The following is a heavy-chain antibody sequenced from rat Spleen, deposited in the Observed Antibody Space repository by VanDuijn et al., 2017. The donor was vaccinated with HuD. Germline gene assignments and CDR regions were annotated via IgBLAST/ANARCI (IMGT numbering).Heavy chain of an antibody. J-gene: IGHJ3*01. D-gene: IGHD1-12*02. CDR1: DYSITSDY. CDR2: INSAGTT. V-gene: IGHV3-3*01. Sequence: VQLQESGPGLVKPSQSLSLTCSVTDYSITSDYWGWVRKFPGNKMEWMGYINSAGTTIYNPSLKSRISITRDTSKNQFFVQVNSITTEDTATYYCARSDGVHYYLPFADWGQGTLVTVSS. CDR3: ARSDGVHYYLPFAD.